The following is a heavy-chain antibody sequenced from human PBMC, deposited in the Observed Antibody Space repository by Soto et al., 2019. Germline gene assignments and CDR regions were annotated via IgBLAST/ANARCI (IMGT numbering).Heavy chain of an antibody. CDR1: GYSFTNYW. V-gene: IGHV5-51*01. Sequence: EVQLVQSGAEVKKHVESLKISCKGSGYSFTNYWIGWVRQMPGKGLEWMGIIYPGDSDTRYSPSFQGQVTISADKSITTAYLQWNSLKASDTAMYYCARPGVRGYSDNFRWGQGTLVTVAS. D-gene: IGHD5-18*01. CDR2: IYPGDSDT. CDR3: ARPGVRGYSDNFR. J-gene: IGHJ4*02.